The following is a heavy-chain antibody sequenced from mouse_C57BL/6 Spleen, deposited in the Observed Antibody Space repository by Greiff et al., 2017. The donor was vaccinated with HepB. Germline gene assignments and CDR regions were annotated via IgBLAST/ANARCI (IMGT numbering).Heavy chain of an antibody. CDR2: IYPSDSET. CDR3: ARRVAQATTY. Sequence: VQLQQSGAELVRPGSSVKLSCKASGYTFTSYWMDWVKQRPGQGLEWIGNIYPSDSETHYNQKFKDKATLTVDKSSSTAYMQLSSLTSEDSAVYYCARRVAQATTYWGQGTLVTVSA. J-gene: IGHJ3*01. V-gene: IGHV1-61*01. D-gene: IGHD3-2*02. CDR1: GYTFTSYW.